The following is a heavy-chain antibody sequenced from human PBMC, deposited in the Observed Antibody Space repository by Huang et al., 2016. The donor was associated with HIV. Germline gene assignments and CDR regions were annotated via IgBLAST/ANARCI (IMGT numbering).Heavy chain of an antibody. V-gene: IGHV1-18*01. CDR1: GYTFSIYG. CDR3: ARVPSDHFSDY. CDR2: VSAYSGYT. Sequence: QIQLVQSGPEVKKPGASVKVSCKASGYTFSIYGISWVGQAPGQGPGWMGWVSAYSGYTNYSQKFQGRVTMTADTSASTGYMDLRVLTSDDTAVYYCARVPSDHFSDYWGQGTLVTVSS. J-gene: IGHJ4*02.